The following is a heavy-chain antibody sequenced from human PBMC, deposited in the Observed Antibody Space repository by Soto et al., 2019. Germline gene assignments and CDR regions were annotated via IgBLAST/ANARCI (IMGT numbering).Heavy chain of an antibody. CDR2: ISSSSSYI. Sequence: GESLRLSCAASGFTFSSYSMNWVRQAQGKGLEWVSSISSSSSYIYYADSVKGRFTISRDNAKNSLYLQMNSLRAEDTAVYYCARGGFTIFGDNRYFDYWGQGTLVTVSS. CDR1: GFTFSSYS. D-gene: IGHD3-3*01. CDR3: ARGGFTIFGDNRYFDY. V-gene: IGHV3-21*01. J-gene: IGHJ4*02.